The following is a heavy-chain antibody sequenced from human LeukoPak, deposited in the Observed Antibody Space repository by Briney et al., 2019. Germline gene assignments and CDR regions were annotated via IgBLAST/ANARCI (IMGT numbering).Heavy chain of an antibody. Sequence: GGSLRLSCAASGFTFSSYSMNWVRQAPGKGLEWVSSISSSSSYIYYADSVKGRFTISRDNAKNSLYLQMNSLRAEDTAVYYCARDLEYCSSTSCYRTASKFDYWGQGTLVTVSS. V-gene: IGHV3-21*01. J-gene: IGHJ4*02. CDR2: ISSSSSYI. CDR3: ARDLEYCSSTSCYRTASKFDY. CDR1: GFTFSSYS. D-gene: IGHD2-2*01.